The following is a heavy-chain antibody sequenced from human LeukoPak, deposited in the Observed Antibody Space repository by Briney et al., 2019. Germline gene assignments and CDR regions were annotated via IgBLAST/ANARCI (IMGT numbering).Heavy chain of an antibody. CDR3: ASSPAYYDFWSF. V-gene: IGHV1-69*13. D-gene: IGHD3-3*01. Sequence: ASVKVSCKASGGTFSSYAISWVRQAPGQGLKWMGGIIPIFGTANYAQNFQGRVTITADESTNTAYMELSSLRSEDTAVYYCASSPAYYDFWSFWGQGTLVTVSS. CDR2: IIPIFGTA. J-gene: IGHJ4*02. CDR1: GGTFSSYA.